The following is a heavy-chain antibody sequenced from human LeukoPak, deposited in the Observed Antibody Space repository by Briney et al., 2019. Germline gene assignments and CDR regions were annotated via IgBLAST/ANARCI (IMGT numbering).Heavy chain of an antibody. Sequence: SETRSLTCTVSGGSISSYYWSWIRQPAGKGLEWIGRIYTSGSTNYNPSLKRRVTMSVDTSKNQFSLKLCSVTAADTAVYYCARDRGAYYGSGSHANNWFDPWGQGTLVTVSS. CDR1: GGSISSYY. J-gene: IGHJ5*02. D-gene: IGHD3-10*01. CDR2: IYTSGST. CDR3: ARDRGAYYGSGSHANNWFDP. V-gene: IGHV4-4*07.